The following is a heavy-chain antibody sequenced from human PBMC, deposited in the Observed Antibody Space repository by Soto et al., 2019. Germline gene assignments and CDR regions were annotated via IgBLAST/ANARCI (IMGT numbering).Heavy chain of an antibody. J-gene: IGHJ4*02. CDR2: INAGNGNT. V-gene: IGHV1-3*01. CDR1: GYTFTSYA. D-gene: IGHD3-3*01. Sequence: GASVKVSCKASGYTFTSYAMHWVRQAPGQRLEWMGWINAGNGNTKYSQKFQGRVTITRDTSASTAYMELSSLRSEDTAVYYCATDGNKEWLLTYYFDYWGQGTLVTVSS. CDR3: ATDGNKEWLLTYYFDY.